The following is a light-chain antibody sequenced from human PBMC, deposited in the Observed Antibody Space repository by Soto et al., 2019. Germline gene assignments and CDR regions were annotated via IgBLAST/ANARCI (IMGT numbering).Light chain of an antibody. J-gene: IGLJ1*01. V-gene: IGLV2-14*01. CDR2: GVT. CDR1: SSDIGGYDY. CDR3: TSYTSSSTHV. Sequence: QSALTQPASVSGSPGQSITISCTGTSSDIGGYDYVSWYQHHPGKAPKFIIYGVTNRPSGVSHRFSGSKSANTASLTIYGLQAEDEADYYCTSYTSSSTHVFGTGTKVTVL.